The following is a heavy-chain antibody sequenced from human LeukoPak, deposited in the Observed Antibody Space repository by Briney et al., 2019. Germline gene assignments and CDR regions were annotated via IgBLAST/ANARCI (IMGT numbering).Heavy chain of an antibody. CDR1: GFTLSDYY. D-gene: IGHD3-10*01. J-gene: IGHJ4*02. V-gene: IGHV3-11*01. CDR3: ATYRRAVYHGSRSDLFKY. CDR2: IGSSATTT. Sequence: GGSLRLSRAASGFTLSDYYMTWIRQAPGKGLEWVSYIGSSATTTYYADSVKGRFTISRDNAKNSLYLQLNSLRAEDTAAYFCATYRRAVYHGSRSDLFKYWGQGTLVTVSS.